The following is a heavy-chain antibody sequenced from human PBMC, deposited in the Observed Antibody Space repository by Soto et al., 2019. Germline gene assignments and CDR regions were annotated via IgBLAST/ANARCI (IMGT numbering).Heavy chain of an antibody. V-gene: IGHV3-74*01. J-gene: IGHJ4*02. D-gene: IGHD1-26*01. CDR1: GFTISSYW. Sequence: EVQLVESGGGLVQPGGSLRLSCAASGFTISSYWMHWVRQAPGKGLVWVSRINSDGSSTSYADSVKGRFTISRDNAKNTLYLQMNSLRAEDTAVYYCAREAWAGDYFDYWGQGTLVTVSS. CDR2: INSDGSST. CDR3: AREAWAGDYFDY.